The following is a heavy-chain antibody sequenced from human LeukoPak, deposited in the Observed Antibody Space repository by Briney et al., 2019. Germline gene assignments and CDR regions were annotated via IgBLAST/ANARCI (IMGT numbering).Heavy chain of an antibody. Sequence: GGSLRLSCTASGFPFNRFAMSWVRQAPGQGLAWVSAISGGGDAHYADSVKGRFTISRDNSKNTLFLHMNNLTADDTALYYCAKEGITGADYWGQGTLVTVSS. CDR2: ISGGGDA. CDR3: AKEGITGADY. V-gene: IGHV3-23*01. J-gene: IGHJ4*02. CDR1: GFPFNRFA.